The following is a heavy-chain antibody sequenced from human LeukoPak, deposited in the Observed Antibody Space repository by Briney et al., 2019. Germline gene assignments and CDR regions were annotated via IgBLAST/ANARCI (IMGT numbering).Heavy chain of an antibody. V-gene: IGHV1-69*02. D-gene: IGHD3-3*01. CDR1: GGPFNNYT. Sequence: ASVKVSCKASGGPFNNYTISWVRQAPGQGLEWMGRIIPMFDIADYSQTFQDRLTVTADRSTNTVYMELSSLRSEDTAVYYCTRVYDSEDYWGQGTLVTVSS. J-gene: IGHJ4*02. CDR2: IIPMFDIA. CDR3: TRVYDSEDY.